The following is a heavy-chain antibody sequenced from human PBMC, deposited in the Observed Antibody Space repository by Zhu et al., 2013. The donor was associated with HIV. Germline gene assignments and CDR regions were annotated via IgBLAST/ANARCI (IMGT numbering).Heavy chain of an antibody. D-gene: IGHD3-22*01. V-gene: IGHV1-69*06. Sequence: QVQLVQSGAEVKKPGSSVKVSCKASGGTFSSYAISWVRQAPGQGLEWMGGIIPIFGTANYAQKFQGRVTITADKSTSTAYMELSSLRSEDTAVYYCSYYYDSSGYYPLWDYWGQGTLVTVSS. CDR2: IIPIFGTA. CDR1: GGTFSSYA. J-gene: IGHJ4*02. CDR3: SYYYDSSGYYPLWDY.